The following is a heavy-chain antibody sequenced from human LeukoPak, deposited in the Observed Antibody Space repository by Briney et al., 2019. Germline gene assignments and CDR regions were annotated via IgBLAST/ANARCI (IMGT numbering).Heavy chain of an antibody. D-gene: IGHD3-22*01. J-gene: IGHJ4*02. V-gene: IGHV4-61*02. CDR3: ARNYDGPSRV. CDR2: IYTSGST. CDR1: GGSISSGSYY. Sequence: PSETLSLTCTVSGGSISSGSYYWSWIRQPAGKGLEWIGRIYTSGSTNYNPSLKSRVTISVDTSKNHFSLKLTSVTAADTAVYYCARNYDGPSRVWGQGTLVTVSS.